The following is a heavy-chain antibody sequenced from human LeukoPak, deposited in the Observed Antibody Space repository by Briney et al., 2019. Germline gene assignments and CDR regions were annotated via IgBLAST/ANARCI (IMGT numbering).Heavy chain of an antibody. CDR2: INPKSGGT. CDR1: GYTFTDYY. V-gene: IGHV1-2*02. Sequence: ASVKVSCKASGYTFTDYYIHWVRQAPGQGLEWMGWINPKSGGTHYAQKFQGGVTMTRDTSISTAYMELGRLTSDDTAVYYCARDPSGSCSGGTCYVNWFDPWGQGTLVTVSS. CDR3: ARDPSGSCSGGTCYVNWFDP. D-gene: IGHD2-15*01. J-gene: IGHJ5*02.